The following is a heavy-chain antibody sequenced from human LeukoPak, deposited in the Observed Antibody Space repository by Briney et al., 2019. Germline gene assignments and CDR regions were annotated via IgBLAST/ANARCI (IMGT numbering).Heavy chain of an antibody. CDR1: GGSISSGGYY. D-gene: IGHD3-10*01. V-gene: IGHV4-31*11. Sequence: SQTLSLTCAVSGGSISSGGYYWSWIRQHPGKGLEWIGYIYYSGSTYYNPSLKSRVTISVDTSKNQFSLKLSSVTAADTAVYYCASGPGWFGEFSYYFDYWGQGTLVTVSS. CDR2: IYYSGST. CDR3: ASGPGWFGEFSYYFDY. J-gene: IGHJ4*02.